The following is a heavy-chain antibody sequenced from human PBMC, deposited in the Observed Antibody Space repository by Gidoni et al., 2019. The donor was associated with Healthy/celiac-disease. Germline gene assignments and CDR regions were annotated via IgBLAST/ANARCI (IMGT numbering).Heavy chain of an antibody. Sequence: EVQLLASGGGLVQPGGSLRLSCAASGFTFSSYAMSWVRQAPGKGLEWVSAISGSGGSTYYADSVKGRCAMSRDNSKNTLYLQMSSLRAEDTAVYYCAKVSYFDRAVLGYFDYWGQGTLVTVSS. CDR1: GFTFSSYA. CDR2: ISGSGGST. V-gene: IGHV3-23*01. CDR3: AKVSYFDRAVLGYFDY. D-gene: IGHD3-9*01. J-gene: IGHJ4*02.